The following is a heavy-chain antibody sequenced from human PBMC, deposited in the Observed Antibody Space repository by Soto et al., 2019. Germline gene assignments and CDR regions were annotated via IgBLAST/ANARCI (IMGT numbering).Heavy chain of an antibody. CDR2: IIPIFGTA. CDR1: GGTFSSYA. J-gene: IGHJ4*02. Sequence: ASVKVSCKASGGTFSSYAISWVRQAPGQGLEWMGGIIPIFGTANYAQKFQGRVTITADESTSTAYMELSNLRSEDTAVYYCARDYYDYVWGSYRSKYYFDYWGQGTLVTVSS. V-gene: IGHV1-69*13. CDR3: ARDYYDYVWGSYRSKYYFDY. D-gene: IGHD3-16*02.